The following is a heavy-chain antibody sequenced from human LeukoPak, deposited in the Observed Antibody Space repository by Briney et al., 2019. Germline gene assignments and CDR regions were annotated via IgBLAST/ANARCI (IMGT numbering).Heavy chain of an antibody. Sequence: ASVKVSCKASGYTFTSYGISWVRQAPAQGLEWMGWISAYNGNTNYAQKLQGRVTMTTDTSTSTAYMELRSLRSDDTAVYYCARDDYGGNWFDPWGQGTLVTVSS. CDR3: ARDDYGGNWFDP. D-gene: IGHD4-23*01. CDR1: GYTFTSYG. V-gene: IGHV1-18*01. CDR2: ISAYNGNT. J-gene: IGHJ5*02.